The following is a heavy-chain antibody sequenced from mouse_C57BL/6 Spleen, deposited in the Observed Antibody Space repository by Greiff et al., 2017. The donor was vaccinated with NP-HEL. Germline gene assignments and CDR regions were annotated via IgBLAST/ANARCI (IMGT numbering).Heavy chain of an antibody. D-gene: IGHD1-1*01. Sequence: EVQVVESGGGLVKPGGSLKLSCAASGFTFSSYAMSWVRQTPEKRLEWVATISDGGSYTYYPDNVKGRFTISRDNAKNNLYLQMSHLKSEDTAMYYCAREALRYPFFDYWGQGTTLTVSS. J-gene: IGHJ2*01. CDR3: AREALRYPFFDY. CDR1: GFTFSSYA. CDR2: ISDGGSYT. V-gene: IGHV5-4*01.